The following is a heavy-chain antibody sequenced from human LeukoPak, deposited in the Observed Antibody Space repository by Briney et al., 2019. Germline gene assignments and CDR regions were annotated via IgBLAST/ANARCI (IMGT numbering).Heavy chain of an antibody. CDR3: LRYDSQDVNPYGWFEL. D-gene: IGHD3-22*01. Sequence: GESLKISCKGSGYSFSTYWIGWVRQMPGKGLEWMGIIYPGDSDTRYSPSFQGQVTISADKSISTAYLQWSSKKASDSAMYCCLRYDSQDVNPYGWFELWGEEPRVTVSS. CDR1: GYSFSTYW. V-gene: IGHV5-51*01. CDR2: IYPGDSDT. J-gene: IGHJ5*02.